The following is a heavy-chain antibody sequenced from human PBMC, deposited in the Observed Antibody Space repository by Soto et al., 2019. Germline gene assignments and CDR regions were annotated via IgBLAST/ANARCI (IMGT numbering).Heavy chain of an antibody. CDR2: INPSGGST. D-gene: IGHD5-12*01. CDR1: GYTFTSYY. CDR3: AREWRGATIRYYYGMDV. V-gene: IGHV1-46*01. Sequence: ASVKVSCKASGYTFTSYYMHWVRQAPGQGLEWMGIINPSGGSTSYAQKFQGRVTMTRDTSTSTVYMELSSLRSEDTAVYYCAREWRGATIRYYYGMDVWGQGNTVSVS. J-gene: IGHJ6*02.